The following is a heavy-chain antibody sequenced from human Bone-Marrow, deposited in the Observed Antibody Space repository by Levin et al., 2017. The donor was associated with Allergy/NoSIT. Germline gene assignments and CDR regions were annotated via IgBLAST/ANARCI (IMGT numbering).Heavy chain of an antibody. D-gene: IGHD5-24*01. CDR3: ARESLEFDF. CDR1: GFIFNNYE. Sequence: GGSLRLSCSASGFIFNNYEMNWIRQPPGKGLEWVSYISNDGRTKFYADSVKGRFTISRDNAKNSLSLEMNSLRDEDTAVYYCARESLEFDFWGQGSLVTVSS. CDR2: ISNDGRTK. J-gene: IGHJ4*02. V-gene: IGHV3-48*03.